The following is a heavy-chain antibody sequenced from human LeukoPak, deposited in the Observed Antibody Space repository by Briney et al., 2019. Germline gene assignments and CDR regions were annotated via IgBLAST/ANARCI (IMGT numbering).Heavy chain of an antibody. V-gene: IGHV3-53*01. J-gene: IGHJ4*02. CDR3: ARAPDTEFDY. CDR1: GFTVSSNY. D-gene: IGHD5-18*01. Sequence: GGSLRLSCAASGFTVSSNYMSWVRQAPGKGLEGVSVIYSGGSTYYTDSVTGRFTISRDNSKNTLYLQMNSLRAEDTAVYYCARAPDTEFDYWGQGTLVTVSS. CDR2: IYSGGST.